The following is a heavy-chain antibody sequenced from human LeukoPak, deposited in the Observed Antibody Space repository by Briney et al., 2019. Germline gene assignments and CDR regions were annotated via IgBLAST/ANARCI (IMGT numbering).Heavy chain of an antibody. J-gene: IGHJ4*02. CDR1: GYSFTSYW. V-gene: IGHV5-51*01. CDR3: ARRTYYYDSSGYEGYYFDY. Sequence: GESLKISCKGSGYSFTSYWIGWVRQMPGKGLEWMGIIYPGDSDTRYSTSFQGQVTISAHKSNSTAYLQWSSLKASDTAMYYCARRTYYYDSSGYEGYYFDYWGQGTLVTVSS. CDR2: IYPGDSDT. D-gene: IGHD3-22*01.